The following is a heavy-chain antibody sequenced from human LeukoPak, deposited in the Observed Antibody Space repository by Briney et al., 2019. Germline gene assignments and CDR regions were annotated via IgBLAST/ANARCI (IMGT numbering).Heavy chain of an antibody. Sequence: PGGSLRLSCAASGFTFSSYSMNWVRQAPGKGLEWVSSISSSSSYIYYADSVKGRFTISRDNAKNSLYLQMNSLRAEDTAVYYCARDMGVKRLDAFDVWGPGTMVTVSS. V-gene: IGHV3-21*01. CDR1: GFTFSSYS. D-gene: IGHD3-10*01. CDR2: ISSSSSYI. J-gene: IGHJ3*01. CDR3: ARDMGVKRLDAFDV.